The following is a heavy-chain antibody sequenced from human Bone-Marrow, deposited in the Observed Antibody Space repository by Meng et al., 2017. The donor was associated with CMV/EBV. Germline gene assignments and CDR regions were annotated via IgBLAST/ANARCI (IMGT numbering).Heavy chain of an antibody. CDR2: ISSSSSYI. J-gene: IGHJ3*02. Sequence: GGSLRLSCAASGFTFSYYYMSGVRQAPGKGLEWVSSISSSSSYIFYADSVKGRFTISRDNAKNSLYLQISSLRADDTAVYYCARQDQFPGTFGIWGQGTMVTVSS. CDR1: GFTFSYYY. V-gene: IGHV3-21*01. D-gene: IGHD1-26*01. CDR3: ARQDQFPGTFGI.